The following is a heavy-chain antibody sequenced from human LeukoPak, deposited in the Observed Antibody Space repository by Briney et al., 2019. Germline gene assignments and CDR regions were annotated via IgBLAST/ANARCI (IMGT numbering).Heavy chain of an antibody. CDR3: ARGSGGLDG. Sequence: SETLSLTCAVYGGSFSGYYWSWIRQPPGKGLEWIGEINHSGSTNYNPSLKSRVTISVDTSKNQFSLRLSSVTAADTAVYYCARGSGGLDGWGQGTLVTVSS. J-gene: IGHJ4*02. CDR2: INHSGST. V-gene: IGHV4-34*01. CDR1: GGSFSGYY. D-gene: IGHD2-15*01.